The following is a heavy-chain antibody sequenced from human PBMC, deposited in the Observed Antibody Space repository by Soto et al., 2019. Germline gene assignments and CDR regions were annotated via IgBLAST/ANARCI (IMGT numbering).Heavy chain of an antibody. V-gene: IGHV3-7*03. D-gene: IGHD4-4*01. CDR1: GFTFSSYW. CDR3: ARLGSTVTTGYYYYGMDV. Sequence: PGGSLRLSCAASGFTFSSYWMSWVRQAPGKGLEWVANIKQDGSEKYYVDSVKGRFTISRDNAKNSLYLQTNSLRAEDTAVYYCARLGSTVTTGYYYYGMDVWGQGTTVTVSS. J-gene: IGHJ6*02. CDR2: IKQDGSEK.